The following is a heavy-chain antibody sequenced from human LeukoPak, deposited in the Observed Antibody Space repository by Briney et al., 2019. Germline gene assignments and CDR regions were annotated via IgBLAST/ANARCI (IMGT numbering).Heavy chain of an antibody. Sequence: PGGSPRLSCAAAGFTFNHYGMHWVRQAPGKGLEWISDISSSGTTTYYADSVKGRFTISRDNAKNSLYLQMNSLRAEDTAVYYCATLTVATSFDYWGQGTLVTVSS. CDR3: ATLTVATSFDY. V-gene: IGHV3-48*04. J-gene: IGHJ4*02. CDR1: GFTFNHYG. D-gene: IGHD4-17*01. CDR2: ISSSGTTT.